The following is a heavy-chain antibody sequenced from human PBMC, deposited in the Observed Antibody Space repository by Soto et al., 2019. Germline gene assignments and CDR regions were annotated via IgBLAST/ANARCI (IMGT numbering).Heavy chain of an antibody. CDR2: TSPTGTT. D-gene: IGHD1-20*01. Sequence: LSLTCTVSGGSISTFYWTWIRHVAGKGLEWVGRTSPTGTTNYNPSLKSRVTVSLDTSKNQFSLKLSSVTAADTAVYYCAREITENWFDPWGQGTLVTVSS. J-gene: IGHJ5*02. CDR3: AREITENWFDP. CDR1: GGSISTFY. V-gene: IGHV4-4*07.